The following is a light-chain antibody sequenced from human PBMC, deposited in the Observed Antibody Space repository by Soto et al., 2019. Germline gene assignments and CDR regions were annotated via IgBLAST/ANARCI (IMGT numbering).Light chain of an antibody. Sequence: DIPMTQSPSTLSASVGDRVTITCRASQSISDWLAWFQQKPGKAPKVLIYDASTLESGVPSRFSGSGSGTEFTLTISSLQSEDSATYYCQHHNSSPWTFGQGTRVEIK. V-gene: IGKV1-5*01. CDR3: QHHNSSPWT. CDR1: QSISDW. CDR2: DAS. J-gene: IGKJ1*01.